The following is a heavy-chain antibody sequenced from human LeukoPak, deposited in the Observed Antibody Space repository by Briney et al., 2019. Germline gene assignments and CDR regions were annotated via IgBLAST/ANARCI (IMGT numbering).Heavy chain of an antibody. D-gene: IGHD6-13*01. J-gene: IGHJ4*02. CDR3: VRGHGSSWSFDY. V-gene: IGHV4-59*02. CDR2: AFYSGST. Sequence: PSETLSLTCSLSGGSVSSFYWSWIRRAPGKGLEWLGFAFYSGSTDYNPSLKSRITISLDTPNNQFSLKLSSVTTADTAIYYCVRGHGSSWSFDYWGQGTLVTVSS. CDR1: GGSVSSFY.